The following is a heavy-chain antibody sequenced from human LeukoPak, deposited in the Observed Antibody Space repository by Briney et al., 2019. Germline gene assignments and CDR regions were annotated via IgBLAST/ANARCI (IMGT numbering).Heavy chain of an antibody. CDR2: IISSSRYI. CDR3: ARDRGGYYVFDY. J-gene: IGHJ4*02. D-gene: IGHD3-22*01. CDR1: GFTFSSYS. V-gene: IGHV3-21*01. Sequence: GGSLSLSCAASGFTFSSYSMNWVRQAPEKGLEWVSSIISSSRYIYYADSVKGRFTISRDNAKNSLYLQMNSLRAEDTAVYYCARDRGGYYVFDYWGQGTLVTVSS.